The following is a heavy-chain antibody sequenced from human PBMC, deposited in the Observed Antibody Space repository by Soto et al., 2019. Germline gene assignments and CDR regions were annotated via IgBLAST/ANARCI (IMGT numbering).Heavy chain of an antibody. Sequence: SETLSLTCTVSGGSISSYYWSWIRQPPGKGLEWIGYIYYSGSTNYNPSLKSRVTISVDTSKNQFSLKLSSVTAADTAVYYCAAYSYYYYGMDVWGQGTTVTVSS. CDR3: AAYSYYYYGMDV. CDR2: IYYSGST. J-gene: IGHJ6*02. CDR1: GGSISSYY. D-gene: IGHD2-15*01. V-gene: IGHV4-59*12.